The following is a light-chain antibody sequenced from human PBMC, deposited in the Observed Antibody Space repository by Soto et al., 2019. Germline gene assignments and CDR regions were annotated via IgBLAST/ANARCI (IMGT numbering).Light chain of an antibody. CDR3: QSYDSSLRSV. V-gene: IGLV1-40*01. J-gene: IGLJ2*01. CDR1: SSNIGAGYD. CDR2: GNS. Sequence: SVLTQPPSVSGAPGQRVTISCTGSSSNIGAGYDVHWYQQLPGTAPKLLIYGNSNRPSGVPDRFSGSKSGTSASLAITGLQAEDEADYYCQSYDSSLRSVFGGGTKLTVL.